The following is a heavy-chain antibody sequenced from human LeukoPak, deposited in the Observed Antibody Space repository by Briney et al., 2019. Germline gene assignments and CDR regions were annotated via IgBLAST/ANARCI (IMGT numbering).Heavy chain of an antibody. CDR3: ARRIRSITMIVVVITPYFDY. D-gene: IGHD3-22*01. V-gene: IGHV4-34*01. CDR2: INHSGST. CDR1: GGSFSGYY. Sequence: SETLSLTCAVYGGSFSGYYWSWIRQLPGKGLEWIGEINHSGSTNYNPSLKSRVTISVDTSKNQFSLKLSSVTAADTAVYYCARRIRSITMIVVVITPYFDYWGQGTLVTVSS. J-gene: IGHJ4*02.